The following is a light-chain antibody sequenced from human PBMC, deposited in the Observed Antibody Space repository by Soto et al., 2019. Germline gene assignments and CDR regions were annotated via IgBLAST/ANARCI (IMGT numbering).Light chain of an antibody. CDR1: QSISSY. V-gene: IGKV1-39*01. Sequence: QTAQCPVFPCAAVGDRVTITCRASQSISSYLNWYQQKPGKAPKLLIYAASSLQSGVPSRFSGSGSGTDFTLTISSLQPEDFATYYCQQSYSTPLTFGGGTKVDIK. CDR2: AAS. CDR3: QQSYSTPLT. J-gene: IGKJ4*01.